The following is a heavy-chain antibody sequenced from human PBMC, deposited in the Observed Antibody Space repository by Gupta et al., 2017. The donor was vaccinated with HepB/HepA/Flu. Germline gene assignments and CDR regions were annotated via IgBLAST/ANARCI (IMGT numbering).Heavy chain of an antibody. CDR2: ISYDGSNK. J-gene: IGHJ4*02. Sequence: QVQLVESGGGVVQPGRSLRLSCAASGFTFSSYAMHWVRQAPGKGLEWVAVISYDGSNKYYADAGKGRFTISRDNSKNTRDLKMNSLRAEDTAVYYCARGNYDCWSGYYGPDYWGQGTLVTVSS. CDR3: ARGNYDCWSGYYGPDY. D-gene: IGHD3-3*01. V-gene: IGHV3-30-3*01. CDR1: GFTFSSYA.